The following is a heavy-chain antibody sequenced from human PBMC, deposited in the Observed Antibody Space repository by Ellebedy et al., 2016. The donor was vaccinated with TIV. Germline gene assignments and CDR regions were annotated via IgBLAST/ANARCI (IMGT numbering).Heavy chain of an antibody. CDR1: GFTFSDYY. Sequence: GESLKISCAASGFTFSDYYMSWIRQAPGKGLEWVSAIGTAGDPYYPGSVKGRFTISRENAKNSLYLQMNSLRAGDTAVYYCARVTTTDGITMIVVVIMCGILDPWGQGTLVTVSS. CDR2: IGTAGDP. J-gene: IGHJ5*02. D-gene: IGHD3-22*01. CDR3: ARVTTTDGITMIVVVIMCGILDP. V-gene: IGHV3-13*05.